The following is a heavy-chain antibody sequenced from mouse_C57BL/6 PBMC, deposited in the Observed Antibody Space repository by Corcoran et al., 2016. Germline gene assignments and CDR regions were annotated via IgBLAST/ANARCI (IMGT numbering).Heavy chain of an antibody. V-gene: IGHV9-3*01. Sequence: QIQLGQSGPELKKPGETGKITCKTSGYTFTTYGMSWVKQAQVKDLKWSGWINTYSGVPTYAEDFKGRFDLSVETSASTAYLQINTLKNEDTATYLCVRDSNGYFDVWGTGITVTVAS. J-gene: IGHJ1*02. CDR2: INTYSGVP. CDR3: VRDSNGYFDV. CDR1: GYTFTTYG.